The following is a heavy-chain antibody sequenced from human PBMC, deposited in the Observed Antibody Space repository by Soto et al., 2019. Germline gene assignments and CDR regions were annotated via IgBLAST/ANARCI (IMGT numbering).Heavy chain of an antibody. D-gene: IGHD6-13*01. J-gene: IGHJ2*01. V-gene: IGHV3-73*02. CDR3: TRSRKGIARYWYFDL. CDR1: GFTFSGSA. CDR2: IRSKANSYAT. Sequence: EVQLVESGGGLVQPGGSLKLSCAASGFTFSGSAMHWVRQASGKGLEWVGRIRSKANSYATAYAASVKGRFTISRDDSKNTAYLQMNSLKTEDTAVYYCTRSRKGIARYWYFDLWGRGTLVTVSS.